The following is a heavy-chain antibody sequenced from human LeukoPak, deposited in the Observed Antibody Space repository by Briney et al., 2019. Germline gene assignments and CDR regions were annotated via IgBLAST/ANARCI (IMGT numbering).Heavy chain of an antibody. CDR3: ARALYSSGWYPGGWYFDL. V-gene: IGHV4-59*01. CDR2: IYYSGST. CDR1: GVSISSYY. Sequence: SGTLSLTCTVSGVSISSYYWSWIRQPPGKGLEWIGYIYYSGSTNYNPSLKSRVTISVDTSKNQFSLKLSSVTAADTAVYYCARALYSSGWYPGGWYFDLWGRGTLVTVSS. D-gene: IGHD6-19*01. J-gene: IGHJ2*01.